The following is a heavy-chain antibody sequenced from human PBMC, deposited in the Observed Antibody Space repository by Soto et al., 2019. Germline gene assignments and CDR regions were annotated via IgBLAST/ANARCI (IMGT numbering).Heavy chain of an antibody. Sequence: GGSLRLSCAASGFTFSDYYMSWIRQAPGKGLEWVSYIGSSGSTIYYADSVKGRFTNSRDNAKNSLYLQMNSLRAEDPAVYYCGRLRSGWNLVYWGPGTLVTVSS. D-gene: IGHD6-19*01. V-gene: IGHV3-11*01. CDR1: GFTFSDYY. CDR2: IGSSGSTI. J-gene: IGHJ4*02. CDR3: GRLRSGWNLVY.